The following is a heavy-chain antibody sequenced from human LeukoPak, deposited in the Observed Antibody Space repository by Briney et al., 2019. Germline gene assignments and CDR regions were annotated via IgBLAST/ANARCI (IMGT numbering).Heavy chain of an antibody. CDR1: GGSISSYY. V-gene: IGHV4-4*07. CDR2: IYTSGST. CDR3: ARDRSYGSGSYYAFDY. J-gene: IGHJ4*02. D-gene: IGHD3-10*01. Sequence: SETLSLTCTVSGGSISSYYWSWIRQPAGKGLEWIGRIYTSGSTNYNPSLKSRVTMSVDTSKNQFSLKLSSVTAADTAVYYCARDRSYGSGSYYAFDYWGQGTLVTVSS.